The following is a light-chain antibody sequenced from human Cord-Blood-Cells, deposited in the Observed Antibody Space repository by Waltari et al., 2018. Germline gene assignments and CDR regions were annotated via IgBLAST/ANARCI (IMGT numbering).Light chain of an antibody. CDR3: QQYNNWPWT. J-gene: IGKJ1*01. CDR2: GAS. V-gene: IGKV3-15*01. CDR1: QSVSSN. Sequence: EIVMTQSPATLSVSPGERATLSCRASQSVSSNLAWYQQKPGQAPRLLIYGASTRANGIPARFSGSGSGTEFTLTISSLQSEDFAVYYCQQYNNWPWTFGQGTMVEIK.